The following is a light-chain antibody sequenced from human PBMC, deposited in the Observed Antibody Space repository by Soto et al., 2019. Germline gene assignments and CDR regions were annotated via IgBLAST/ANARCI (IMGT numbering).Light chain of an antibody. Sequence: EVVLTQSPGTLSLSPGEGATLSCRASQRVTNNYLAWYQQKPGHPPKLLIYGASSRATGIPDRFSGSGSGTDFTLTISKMELEDFEVYVCHQYGSSPRTFGQGTKVEF. V-gene: IGKV3-20*01. CDR3: HQYGSSPRT. J-gene: IGKJ1*01. CDR2: GAS. CDR1: QRVTNNY.